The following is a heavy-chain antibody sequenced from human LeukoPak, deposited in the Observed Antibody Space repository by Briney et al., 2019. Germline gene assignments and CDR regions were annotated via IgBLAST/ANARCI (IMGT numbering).Heavy chain of an antibody. V-gene: IGHV3-21*01. Sequence: GGSLRLSCAASGFTFSSYAMSWVRQAPGKGLEWVSSISSSSSYIYYADSVKGRFTISRDNAKNSLYLQMNSLRVEDTAVYYCARAPTVLVGYCSSSSCQADYWGQGTLVTVSS. J-gene: IGHJ4*02. CDR2: ISSSSSYI. CDR1: GFTFSSYA. CDR3: ARAPTVLVGYCSSSSCQADY. D-gene: IGHD2-2*01.